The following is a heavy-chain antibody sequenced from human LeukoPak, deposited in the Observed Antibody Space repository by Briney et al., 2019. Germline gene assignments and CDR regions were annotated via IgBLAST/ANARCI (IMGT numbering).Heavy chain of an antibody. CDR2: IKEDGSEQ. CDR3: VRETVSVITDFDY. V-gene: IGHV3-7*01. J-gene: IGHJ4*02. CDR1: GFTFSRHW. D-gene: IGHD3-16*02. Sequence: PGGSLRLSCAASGFTFSRHWMTWVRQAPGKGLEWVANIKEDGSEQYYVDSIKGRFTISRDNAKNSLYLQMSSLGAEDTAIYYCVRETVSVITDFDYWGQGTLVTVSS.